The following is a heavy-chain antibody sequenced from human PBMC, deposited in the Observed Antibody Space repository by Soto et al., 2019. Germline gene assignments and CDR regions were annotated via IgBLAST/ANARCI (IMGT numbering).Heavy chain of an antibody. V-gene: IGHV5-51*01. Sequence: GESLNISCKGSGYTFTNYWIGWVRQMPGKGLEWMGIIYPGDSAPRYSPSFQGQVTISVDKSISTAYLQWSSLKASDTAMYYCARLGPVSSSWYDPVDYWGQGTLVTVSS. CDR1: GYTFTNYW. CDR3: ARLGPVSSSWYDPVDY. CDR2: IYPGDSAP. D-gene: IGHD6-13*01. J-gene: IGHJ4*02.